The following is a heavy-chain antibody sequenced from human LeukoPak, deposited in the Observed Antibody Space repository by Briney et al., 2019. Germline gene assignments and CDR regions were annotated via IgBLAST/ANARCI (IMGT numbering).Heavy chain of an antibody. J-gene: IGHJ6*02. V-gene: IGHV1-69*13. Sequence: WASVKVSCKASGGTFSSYAISWVGQAPGQGLEWMGGIIPIFGTANYAQKFQGRVTITADESTSTAYMELSSLRSEDTAVYYCARGPYYYDSSGYYHYYYYGMDVWGQGTTVTVSS. CDR2: IIPIFGTA. CDR3: ARGPYYYDSSGYYHYYYYGMDV. D-gene: IGHD3-22*01. CDR1: GGTFSSYA.